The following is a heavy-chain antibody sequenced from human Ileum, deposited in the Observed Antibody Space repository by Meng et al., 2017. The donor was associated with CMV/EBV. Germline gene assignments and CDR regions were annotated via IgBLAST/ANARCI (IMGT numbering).Heavy chain of an antibody. Sequence: LTQWGPGLLKPPETLSLTCAVYGGSFSGYYWNWIRQPPGRGLEWIGEINHSGSTNYNPSLKSRVTISVDTSKNQFSLKLSSVTAADTAVYYCATRRTPYGDYEYFQHWGQGTLVTVSS. CDR1: GGSFSGYY. J-gene: IGHJ1*01. CDR2: INHSGST. CDR3: ATRRTPYGDYEYFQH. D-gene: IGHD4-17*01. V-gene: IGHV4-34*01.